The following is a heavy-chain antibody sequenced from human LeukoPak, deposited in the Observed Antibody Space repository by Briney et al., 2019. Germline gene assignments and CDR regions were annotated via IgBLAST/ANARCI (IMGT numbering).Heavy chain of an antibody. Sequence: PSETLSLTCAVYGGSFSGYYWSWIRQPPGKGLEWIREINHSGSTNYNPSLKSRVTISVDTSKNQFSLKLSSVTAADTAVYYCATGSSLRFLELDNAFDIWGQGTMVTVSS. V-gene: IGHV4-34*01. CDR1: GGSFSGYY. CDR2: INHSGST. D-gene: IGHD3-3*01. J-gene: IGHJ3*02. CDR3: ATGSSLRFLELDNAFDI.